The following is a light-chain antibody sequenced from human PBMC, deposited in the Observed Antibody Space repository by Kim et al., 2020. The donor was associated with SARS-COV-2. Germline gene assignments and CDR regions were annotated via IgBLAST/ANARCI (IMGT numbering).Light chain of an antibody. CDR1: ESVSSSY. V-gene: IGKV3-20*01. Sequence: EIVLTQSPGILSLSPGESVTLSCRASESVSSSYLAWYQQKSGQAPRLLIYAASSRATGIPDRFSGRGSGTAFILTISRVEPEDFAVYYCQQYGSTRLTFGQGTRLEIK. J-gene: IGKJ5*01. CDR2: AAS. CDR3: QQYGSTRLT.